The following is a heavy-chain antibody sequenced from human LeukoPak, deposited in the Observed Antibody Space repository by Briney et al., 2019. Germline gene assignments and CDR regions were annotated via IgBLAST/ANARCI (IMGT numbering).Heavy chain of an antibody. J-gene: IGHJ6*03. CDR2: ISSKANSYAT. Sequence: PGGSLTLSCASSGFTFSGSAMHWVRPASGKGLDWVGRISSKANSYATAYAASVKRRFTLSRDYSKNTASLHMNSLKTEDTAVYYCTREYYYDSSGYYYYYDDMDGGGKGTTVTVSS. D-gene: IGHD3-22*01. CDR3: TREYYYDSSGYYYYYDDMDG. CDR1: GFTFSGSA. V-gene: IGHV3-73*01.